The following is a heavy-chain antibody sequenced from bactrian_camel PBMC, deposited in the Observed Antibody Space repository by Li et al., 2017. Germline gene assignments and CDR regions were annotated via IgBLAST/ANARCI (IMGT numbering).Heavy chain of an antibody. Sequence: QLVESGGGSVQAGGSLSLSCGVSRHVIGTYCMGWFRQVPGKGREWIASNDGNGVSRYADSVKGRATISQDSAANRLSLQMNNVQSGDAATYYCAADNSWHRCPPRRNDYGFWGRGTQVTVS. J-gene: IGHJ4*01. D-gene: IGHD6*01. CDR1: RHVIGTYC. CDR2: NDGNGVS. CDR3: AADNSWHRCPPRRNDYGF. V-gene: IGHV3S44*01.